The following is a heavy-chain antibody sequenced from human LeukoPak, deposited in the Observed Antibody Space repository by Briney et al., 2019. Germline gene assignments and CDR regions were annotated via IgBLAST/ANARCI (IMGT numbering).Heavy chain of an antibody. D-gene: IGHD2-2*02. J-gene: IGHJ4*02. V-gene: IGHV3-23*01. Sequence: GGSLRLSCAASGFPFSSYAMNWVRQAPGKGLEWVSAISGSGASTYYADSVKDRFTLSRDDSKNTLYLQMNSLRAEDTAVYYCAKSRSSSSTSCYNYWGQGTLVTVSS. CDR3: AKSRSSSSTSCYNY. CDR2: ISGSGAST. CDR1: GFPFSSYA.